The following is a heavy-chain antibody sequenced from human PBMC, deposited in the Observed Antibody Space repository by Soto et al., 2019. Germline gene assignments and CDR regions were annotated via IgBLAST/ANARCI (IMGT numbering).Heavy chain of an antibody. V-gene: IGHV4-39*01. CDR3: ARFDDYGDYSLPRSNWFDP. CDR1: GGSISSSSYY. D-gene: IGHD4-17*01. Sequence: SETLSLTCTVSGGSISSSSYYWGWIRQPPGKGLEWIGSIYYSGSTYYNPSLKSRVTISVDTSKNQFSLKLSSVTAADTAVYYCARFDDYGDYSLPRSNWFDPWGQGTLVTVSS. J-gene: IGHJ5*02. CDR2: IYYSGST.